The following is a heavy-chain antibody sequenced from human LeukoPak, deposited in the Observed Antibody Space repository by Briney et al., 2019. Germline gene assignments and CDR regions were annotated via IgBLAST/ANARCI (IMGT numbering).Heavy chain of an antibody. J-gene: IGHJ1*01. D-gene: IGHD3-9*01. CDR1: GGTFSSYA. CDR2: IIPIFGTA. CDR3: ARVNYDILTGYYKH. V-gene: IGHV1-69*13. Sequence: ASVKVSCKASGGTFSSYAISWVRQAPGQGLEWMGGIIPIFGTANYAQKFQGRVTITADESTSTAYMELSSLRSEDTAVYYCARVNYDILTGYYKHWGQGTLVTVSS.